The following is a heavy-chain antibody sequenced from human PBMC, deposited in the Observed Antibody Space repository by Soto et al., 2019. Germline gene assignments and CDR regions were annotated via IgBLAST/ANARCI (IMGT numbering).Heavy chain of an antibody. CDR2: IYYSGST. J-gene: IGHJ6*02. CDR3: ARVVESIAAAGTEGMDV. D-gene: IGHD6-13*01. Sequence: SETLSLTCTVSGGSISSYYWSWIRQPPGKGLEWIGYIYYSGSTNYNPSLKSRVTISVDTSKNQLSLKLRSVTDADTAVYYCARVVESIAAAGTEGMDVWGQGTTVTVSS. V-gene: IGHV4-59*01. CDR1: GGSISSYY.